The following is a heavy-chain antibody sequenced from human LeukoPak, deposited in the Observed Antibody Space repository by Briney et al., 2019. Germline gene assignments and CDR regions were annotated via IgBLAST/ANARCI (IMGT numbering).Heavy chain of an antibody. CDR2: IYYSGST. CDR1: GGSISSSSYY. CDR3: ARVSIAVAGNDY. J-gene: IGHJ4*02. V-gene: IGHV4-39*01. D-gene: IGHD6-19*01. Sequence: PSETLSLTCTVSGGSISSSSYYWGWIRQPPGKGLEWIGSIYYSGSTYYNPSLKSRVTISVDTSKNQFPLKLSSVTAADTAVYYCARVSIAVAGNDYWGQGTLVTVSS.